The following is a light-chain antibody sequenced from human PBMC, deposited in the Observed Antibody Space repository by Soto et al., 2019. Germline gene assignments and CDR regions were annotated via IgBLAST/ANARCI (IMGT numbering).Light chain of an antibody. J-gene: IGLJ3*02. V-gene: IGLV2-14*01. CDR3: GSFTTSRIWV. CDR1: SSDIGGYYY. CDR2: GVN. Sequence: QSVLTQPASVSGSPGQSITISCTGTSSDIGGYYYVSWYQHHPGKAPKLLIYGVNSRPSGISNRFSGSKSGNTASLTISGLQVEDEAEYFCGSFTTSRIWVFGGGTKVTVL.